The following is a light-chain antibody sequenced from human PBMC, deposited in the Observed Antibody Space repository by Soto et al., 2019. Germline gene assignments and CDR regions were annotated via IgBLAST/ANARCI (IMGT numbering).Light chain of an antibody. CDR1: QSIRGN. CDR2: AAF. Sequence: DIQMTQSPSSLSASIGDRVTISCRASQSIRGNLNWYQQIPGKAATLLIYAAFNLQSGVPSRFSGSGSWTDFTLTISSLQPEDFANYYCQQSYNSPWTFAQGTKVEIK. V-gene: IGKV1-39*01. J-gene: IGKJ1*01. CDR3: QQSYNSPWT.